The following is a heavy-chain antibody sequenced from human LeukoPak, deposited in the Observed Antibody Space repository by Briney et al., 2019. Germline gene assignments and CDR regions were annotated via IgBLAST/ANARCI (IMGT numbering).Heavy chain of an antibody. Sequence: ASVKVSCKASGYTFTSYAMHWVRQAPGQRLEWMGWINAGNGNTKYSQKFQGRVTITRDTSASTAYMELSSLRSEDTAVYYCARVGGDPTSIDYWGQGTLVTVSS. CDR3: ARVGGDPTSIDY. V-gene: IGHV1-3*01. CDR1: GYTFTSYA. D-gene: IGHD2-21*01. CDR2: INAGNGNT. J-gene: IGHJ4*02.